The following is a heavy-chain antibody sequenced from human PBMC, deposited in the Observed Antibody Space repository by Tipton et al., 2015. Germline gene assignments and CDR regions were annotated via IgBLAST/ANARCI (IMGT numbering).Heavy chain of an antibody. V-gene: IGHV3-30*02. J-gene: IGHJ4*02. Sequence: SLRLSCAASGFTFSSYGMHWVCQAPGKGLDWVAFVRHDGTNKYYADSVKGRFTISRDNSRNTLFLQTSSLRAEDTAVYYCAKAATAYDSSGYYRTPADYWGQGTLVTVSS. D-gene: IGHD3-22*01. CDR3: AKAATAYDSSGYYRTPADY. CDR1: GFTFSSYG. CDR2: VRHDGTNK.